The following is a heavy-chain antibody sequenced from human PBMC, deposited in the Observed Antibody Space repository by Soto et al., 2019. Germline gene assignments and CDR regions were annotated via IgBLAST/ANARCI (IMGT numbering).Heavy chain of an antibody. CDR2: IKSKTDDGTT. Sequence: GGSLRLSCAASGFTFRNAWMSWVRQAPAKGLEWVGCIKSKTDDGTTEYAATVKGRSTISRDESKNTLYLQMNSLKTEDTTAYYCTTDKKITFGGVIVPNWFDPWGQGTLVTVSS. CDR1: GFTFRNAW. CDR3: TTDKKITFGGVIVPNWFDP. D-gene: IGHD3-16*02. V-gene: IGHV3-15*01. J-gene: IGHJ5*02.